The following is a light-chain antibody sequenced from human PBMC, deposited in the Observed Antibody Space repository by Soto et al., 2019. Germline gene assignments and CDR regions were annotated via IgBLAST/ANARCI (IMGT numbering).Light chain of an antibody. CDR2: EIS. Sequence: QSALTQLPSASGAPGQSVTISCTGTSSDVGGSNYVSWYQQHPGKAPKLMISEISQRPTGVPDRFSGSKSGNTSSLPVSGRQAEDEAYNYFSSYAGSNNLVVGGGSK. V-gene: IGLV2-8*01. J-gene: IGLJ3*02. CDR1: SSDVGGSNY. CDR3: SSYAGSNNLV.